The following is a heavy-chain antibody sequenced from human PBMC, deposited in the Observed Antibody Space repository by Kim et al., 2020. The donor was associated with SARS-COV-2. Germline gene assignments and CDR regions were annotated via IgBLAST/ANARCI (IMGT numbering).Heavy chain of an antibody. CDR1: GFTFSSYW. J-gene: IGHJ4*02. CDR2: ISSDGSST. CDR3: ARGSGWYMNY. Sequence: GGSLRLSCAASGFTFSSYWMHWVRQAPGKGLVWVSRISSDGSSTAYADSVKGRFTISRDNAKNTLYLQMNSLRADDTAVYYCARGSGWYMNYWGQGTLVT. V-gene: IGHV3-74*01. D-gene: IGHD6-13*01.